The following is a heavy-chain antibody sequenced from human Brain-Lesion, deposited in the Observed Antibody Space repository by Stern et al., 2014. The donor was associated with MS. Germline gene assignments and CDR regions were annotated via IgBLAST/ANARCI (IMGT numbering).Heavy chain of an antibody. V-gene: IGHV4-31*03. CDR2: IYYSGNT. J-gene: IGHJ5*02. D-gene: IGHD4-17*01. Sequence: VQLEESGPGLVKPSQTLSLTCTVSGGSISRGGHYWSWIRQHPGKGLEWIGYIYYSGNTYYNPSLKSRVTISLDTSKNQFSLRLSSVTAADTAVYYCASCGVTTGFGDNWFDPWGQGALVTVSS. CDR1: GGSISRGGHY. CDR3: ASCGVTTGFGDNWFDP.